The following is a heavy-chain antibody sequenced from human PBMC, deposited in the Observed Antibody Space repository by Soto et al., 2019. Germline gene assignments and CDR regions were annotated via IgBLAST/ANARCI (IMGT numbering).Heavy chain of an antibody. V-gene: IGHV4-31*03. Sequence: QVQLQESGPGLVKPSQTLSLTCTVSGGSISSGDYYWNWIRQHPGKGLEWIGYIFYSGSTHYNPSLKSRVTISVDTSKNQFSLKVNSVTAADTAVYHCARMGPGVLVPTAQGSFDYWGQGTLVTVSS. D-gene: IGHD2-2*01. CDR2: IFYSGST. J-gene: IGHJ4*02. CDR1: GGSISSGDYY. CDR3: ARMGPGVLVPTAQGSFDY.